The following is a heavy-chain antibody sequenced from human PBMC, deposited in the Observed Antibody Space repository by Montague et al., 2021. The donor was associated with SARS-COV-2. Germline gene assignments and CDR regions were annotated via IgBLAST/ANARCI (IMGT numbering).Heavy chain of an antibody. CDR1: GGSFIAYY. CDR2: INHRGCT. V-gene: IGHV4-34*01. CDR3: ARGTKRVFTYDYDSSGYASDY. J-gene: IGHJ4*02. Sequence: SETLSLTCAVSGGSFIAYYWSWFRHPPRKGLEWIGEINHRGCTKYNQSPQSRVTITVVTSKNQFSLKLRYVTVADTAVYYCARGTKRVFTYDYDSSGYASDYWGQGALVTVSS. D-gene: IGHD3-22*01.